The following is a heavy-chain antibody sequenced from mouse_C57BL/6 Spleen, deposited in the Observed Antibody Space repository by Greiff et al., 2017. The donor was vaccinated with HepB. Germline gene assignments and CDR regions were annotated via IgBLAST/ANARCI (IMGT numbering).Heavy chain of an antibody. D-gene: IGHD1-1*01. Sequence: DVMLVESGGGLVKPGGSLKLSCAASGFTFSDYGMHWVRQAPEKGLEWVAYISSGSSTIYYADTVKGRFTISRDNAKNTLFLQMTSLRSEDTAMYYCARPDYYGSSYSYAMDYWGQGTSVTVSS. V-gene: IGHV5-17*01. CDR3: ARPDYYGSSYSYAMDY. CDR2: ISSGSSTI. J-gene: IGHJ4*01. CDR1: GFTFSDYG.